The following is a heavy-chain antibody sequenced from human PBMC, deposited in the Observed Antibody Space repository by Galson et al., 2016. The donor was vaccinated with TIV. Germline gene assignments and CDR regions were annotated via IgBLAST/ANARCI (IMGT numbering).Heavy chain of an antibody. V-gene: IGHV3-23*01. D-gene: IGHD3-22*01. J-gene: IGHJ6*02. Sequence: SLRLSCAASGFTFSSYAMSWVRQAPGKGLEWVSAISGSGGSTWYADSVKGRFTISRDNSKNTVYLQMNSLRAEDTAVYYCAKVPSSGFYYYYGMDVWGQGTTVIVSS. CDR1: GFTFSSYA. CDR2: ISGSGGST. CDR3: AKVPSSGFYYYYGMDV.